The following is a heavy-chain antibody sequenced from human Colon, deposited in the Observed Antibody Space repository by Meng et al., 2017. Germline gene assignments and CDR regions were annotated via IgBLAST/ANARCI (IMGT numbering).Heavy chain of an antibody. CDR2: IYYSGAT. D-gene: IGHD4-17*01. V-gene: IGHV4-61*01. Sequence: GSLRLSCTVSGDSVSSDSHYWSWIRQPPGKGLEWIGYIYYSGATNYNPSLTSRVTMSVDASNNQVSLHLSSVTASDTAVYYCARVNGDFDEAWFDPWGQGNLVNGAS. J-gene: IGHJ5*02. CDR1: GDSVSSDSHY. CDR3: ARVNGDFDEAWFDP.